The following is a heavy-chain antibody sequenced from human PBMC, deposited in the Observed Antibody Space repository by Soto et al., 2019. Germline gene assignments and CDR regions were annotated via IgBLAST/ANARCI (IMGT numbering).Heavy chain of an antibody. J-gene: IGHJ6*02. CDR1: GYTFTSYA. Sequence: QVQLVQSGAEVKKPGASVKVSYKASGYTFTSYAMHWVRQAPGQRLEWMGWINAGNGNTKYSQKFQGRVTITRDTSASTAYMELSSLRSEDTAVYYCARSRPTLYYYYGMDVWGQGTTVTVSS. V-gene: IGHV1-3*01. CDR2: INAGNGNT. D-gene: IGHD4-4*01. CDR3: ARSRPTLYYYYGMDV.